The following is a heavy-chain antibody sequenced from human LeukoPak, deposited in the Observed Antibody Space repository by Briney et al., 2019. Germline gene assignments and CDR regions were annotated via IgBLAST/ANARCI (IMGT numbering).Heavy chain of an antibody. CDR3: AAQHCSSTSCYLY. CDR2: ISVYNGNT. J-gene: IGHJ4*02. D-gene: IGHD2-2*01. CDR1: GYTFANFG. Sequence: ASVKVSCKASGYTFANFGITWVRQAPGQGLEWMGWISVYNGNTNYAQNLQGRVTLTTDTSTSTAYMELRSLRSDDTAVYYCAAQHCSSTSCYLYWGQGTLVTVSS. V-gene: IGHV1-18*01.